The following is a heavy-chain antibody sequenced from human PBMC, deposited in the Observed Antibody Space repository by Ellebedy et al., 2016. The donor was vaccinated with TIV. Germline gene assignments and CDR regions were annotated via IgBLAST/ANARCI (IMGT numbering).Heavy chain of an antibody. CDR3: VKGSHWNLEKPCDY. Sequence: PGGSLRLSCAASGFTFSSYAMSWVRQAPGKGLEWVSGISGSGSSTNYADSVKGRFTTSRDNSKNTLYLQMISLRAEDTAVYYCVKGSHWNLEKPCDYWGQGTLVTVSS. CDR1: GFTFSSYA. CDR2: ISGSGSST. V-gene: IGHV3-23*01. J-gene: IGHJ4*02. D-gene: IGHD1-1*01.